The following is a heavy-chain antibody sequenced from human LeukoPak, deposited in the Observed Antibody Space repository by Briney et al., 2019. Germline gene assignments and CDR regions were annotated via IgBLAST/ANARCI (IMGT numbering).Heavy chain of an antibody. CDR2: ISSSGSTM. V-gene: IGHV3-48*03. Sequence: GGSLRLSCAASGFTFSSYEMNWVRQAPGKGLEWVSYISSSGSTMYYADSVKGRFTISRDNAKNSLSLQMNSLRAEDTAVYYCARDFALAYLDYWGQGTLVTVSS. CDR3: ARDFALAYLDY. D-gene: IGHD3-16*01. CDR1: GFTFSSYE. J-gene: IGHJ4*02.